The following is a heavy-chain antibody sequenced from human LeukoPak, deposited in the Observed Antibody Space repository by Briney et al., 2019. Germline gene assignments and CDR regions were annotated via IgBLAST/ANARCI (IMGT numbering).Heavy chain of an antibody. CDR1: GFTFSNYA. D-gene: IGHD1-14*01. J-gene: IGHJ4*02. V-gene: IGHV3-33*06. CDR2: IYSDGSNQ. CDR3: AEGHVFSRTPPFDH. Sequence: GGSLRLSCAASGFTFSNYAMHWVRQAPGKGLEWVALIYSDGSNQFYADSVKGRISVSRDNSRNLLYLQMNSLRDDDTAIYYCAEGHVFSRTPPFDHWGQGILVTVSS.